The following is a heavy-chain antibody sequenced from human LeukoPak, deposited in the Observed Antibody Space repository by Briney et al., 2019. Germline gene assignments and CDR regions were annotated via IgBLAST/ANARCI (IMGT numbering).Heavy chain of an antibody. J-gene: IGHJ4*02. CDR1: GYTFTSYA. Sequence: RGSSVKVSCKASGYTFTSYAMHWVRQAPGQRLEWMGWINAGNGNTKYSQKFQGRVTMTEDTSTDTASMELSRLRSEDTAVYDCATAVVPYYFDYWGQGTLVTVSS. D-gene: IGHD4-23*01. CDR3: ATAVVPYYFDY. V-gene: IGHV1-3*01. CDR2: INAGNGNT.